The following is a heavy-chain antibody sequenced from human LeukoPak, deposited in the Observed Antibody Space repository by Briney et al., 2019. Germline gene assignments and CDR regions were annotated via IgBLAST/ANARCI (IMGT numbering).Heavy chain of an antibody. CDR2: ISGSGAKT. D-gene: IGHD3-3*01. Sequence: GGSPRLSCEASGFTFRSYAMTWVRQAPGKGLEWGSAISGSGAKTYYADSVKGRFTISRDNSRNTLYLQMNSLRAEDTAVYYCAQGDSYYDFLLSVWGQGTMVTVSS. J-gene: IGHJ3*01. CDR1: GFTFRSYA. V-gene: IGHV3-23*01. CDR3: AQGDSYYDFLLSV.